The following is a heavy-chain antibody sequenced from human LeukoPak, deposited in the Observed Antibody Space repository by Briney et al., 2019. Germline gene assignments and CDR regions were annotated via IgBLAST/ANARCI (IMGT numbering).Heavy chain of an antibody. CDR2: IWHDGSNK. V-gene: IGHV3-33*03. CDR1: GFTFSNYG. J-gene: IGHJ4*02. CDR3: ANNFDY. Sequence: PGRSLRLSCATSGFTFSNYGVHWVRQAPGKGLEWVAVIWHDGSNKYYADSVKGRFTVSRDNSKNTLYLQMNSLRAEDTAVYYCANNFDYWGQGTLVTVSS.